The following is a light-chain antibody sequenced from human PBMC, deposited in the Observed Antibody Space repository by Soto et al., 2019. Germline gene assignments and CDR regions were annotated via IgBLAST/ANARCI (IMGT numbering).Light chain of an antibody. Sequence: QSVLTQPASVSGSPGQSITISCTGSSSDIGAYNFVSWYQQHPGKAPKLMIYDVSNRPSGVSYRFSGSKSGSTASLTISGLQAEDEADYYCDSYTGSHYVFGTGTKLTVL. V-gene: IGLV2-14*01. CDR3: DSYTGSHYV. CDR2: DVS. J-gene: IGLJ1*01. CDR1: SSDIGAYNF.